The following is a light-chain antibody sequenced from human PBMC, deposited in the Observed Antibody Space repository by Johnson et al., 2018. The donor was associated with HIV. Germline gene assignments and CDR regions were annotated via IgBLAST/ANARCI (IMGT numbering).Light chain of an antibody. CDR1: SSNIGNNY. Sequence: QSVLTQPPSVSAAPGQKVTISCSGSSSNIGNNYVSWYQQLPGRAPKLLIYDNNKRPSGIPDRFSGSTSGTSATLAITGLHTGDEADYYCVTWDSSLSGDFFGTGTKVTVL. CDR3: VTWDSSLSGDF. CDR2: DNN. J-gene: IGLJ1*01. V-gene: IGLV1-51*01.